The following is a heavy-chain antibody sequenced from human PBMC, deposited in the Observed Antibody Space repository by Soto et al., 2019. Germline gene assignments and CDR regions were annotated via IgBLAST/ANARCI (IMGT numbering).Heavy chain of an antibody. V-gene: IGHV3-73*02. CDR2: IRSKVNTYAT. CDR3: TRRRDWTATDPLDY. Sequence: EVQLVESGGGLVQPGGSLRLSCAASGFIFSDSAIHWVRQASGKGLEWVGRIRSKVNTYATIYAASVKGRFTISRDDSMNTTYLQMNSLKTEDTAIYYCTRRRDWTATDPLDYWGQGTLVNVSS. D-gene: IGHD2-21*01. CDR1: GFIFSDSA. J-gene: IGHJ4*02.